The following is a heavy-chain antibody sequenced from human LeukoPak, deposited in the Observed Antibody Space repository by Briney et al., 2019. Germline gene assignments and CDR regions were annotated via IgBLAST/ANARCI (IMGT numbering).Heavy chain of an antibody. D-gene: IGHD2-2*02. J-gene: IGHJ4*02. CDR2: ISGSGGST. CDR3: AKDLDCSSTSCDRDY. V-gene: IGHV3-23*01. CDR1: GFTFSSYA. Sequence: GGSLRLSCAASGFTFSSYAMSWVRQAPGKGLEWVSAISGSGGSTYYADSVKGRFTISRDNSKNTPYLQMNSLRAEDTAVYYCAKDLDCSSTSCDRDYWGQGTLVTVSS.